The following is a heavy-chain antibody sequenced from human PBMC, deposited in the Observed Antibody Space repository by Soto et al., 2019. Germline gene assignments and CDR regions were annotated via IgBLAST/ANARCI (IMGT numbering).Heavy chain of an antibody. D-gene: IGHD3-3*01. CDR2: IIPIFGTA. CDR1: GGTFSSYA. J-gene: IGHJ6*02. V-gene: IGHV1-69*06. Sequence: PVKVSCKASGGTFSSYAISRGRQAPGQGLEWMGGIIPIFGTANYAQKFQGRVTITADKSTSTAYMELSSLRSEDTAVYYCARGDYDFWSGYLTPYGMDVWGQGTTVTVSS. CDR3: ARGDYDFWSGYLTPYGMDV.